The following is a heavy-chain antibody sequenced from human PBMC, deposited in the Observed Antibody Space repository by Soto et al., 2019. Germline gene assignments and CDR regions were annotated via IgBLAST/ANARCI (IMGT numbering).Heavy chain of an antibody. CDR3: ARARRPITIFGVVTLDY. V-gene: IGHV4-34*01. J-gene: IGHJ4*02. Sequence: PSETLSLTCAVYGGSFSGYYWSWIRQPPGKGLEWIGEINHSGSTNYNPSLKSRVTVSVDTSKNQFSLKLSSVTAADTAVYYCARARRPITIFGVVTLDYWGQGTLVTVS. D-gene: IGHD3-3*01. CDR2: INHSGST. CDR1: GGSFSGYY.